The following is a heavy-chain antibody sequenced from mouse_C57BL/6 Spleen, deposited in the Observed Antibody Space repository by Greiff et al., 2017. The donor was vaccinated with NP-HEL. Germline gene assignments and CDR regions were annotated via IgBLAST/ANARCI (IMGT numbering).Heavy chain of an antibody. CDR2: IYPGGGYT. Sequence: VQLQQSGAELVRPGTSVKMSCKASGYTFTNYWIGWAKQRPGHGLEWIGDIYPGGGYTNYNEKFKGKATLTADKSSSTAYMQFSSLTSEDSAIYYCARSEDYGSSGFAYWGQGTLVTVSA. CDR1: GYTFTNYW. J-gene: IGHJ3*01. CDR3: ARSEDYGSSGFAY. D-gene: IGHD1-1*01. V-gene: IGHV1-63*01.